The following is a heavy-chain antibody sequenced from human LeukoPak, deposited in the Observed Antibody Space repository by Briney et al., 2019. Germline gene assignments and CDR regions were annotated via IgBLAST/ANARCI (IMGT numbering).Heavy chain of an antibody. D-gene: IGHD3-10*01. CDR3: AKAMMVRGVISPFDY. V-gene: IGHV3-30*02. CDR2: IRSDGSNE. CDR1: GFTFNSYG. Sequence: PGGSLRLSCAASGFTFNSYGMHWVRQAPGKGLEWVAFIRSDGSNENYADSVKGRFTISRDNSKNTLYLQMNSLRAEDTAVYYCAKAMMVRGVISPFDYWGQGTLVTVSS. J-gene: IGHJ4*02.